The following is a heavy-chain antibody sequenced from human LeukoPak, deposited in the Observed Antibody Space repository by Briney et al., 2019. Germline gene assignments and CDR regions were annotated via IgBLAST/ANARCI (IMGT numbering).Heavy chain of an antibody. Sequence: GGSLRLSCAASGFTFSSYAMSRVRQAPGKGLEWVSAISGSGGSTYYADSAKGRFTISRDNSKNTLYLRMNSLRAEDTAVYYCAKDTRITMVRGVIMYYWGQGTLVTVSS. V-gene: IGHV3-23*01. J-gene: IGHJ4*02. CDR1: GFTFSSYA. CDR2: ISGSGGST. D-gene: IGHD3-10*01. CDR3: AKDTRITMVRGVIMYY.